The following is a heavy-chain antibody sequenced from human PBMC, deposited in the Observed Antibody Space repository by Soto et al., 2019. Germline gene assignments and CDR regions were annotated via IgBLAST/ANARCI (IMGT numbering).Heavy chain of an antibody. CDR2: ISWNSGSI. CDR3: AKDPSGDRNIYYFDY. J-gene: IGHJ4*02. Sequence: EVQLVESGGGLVQPGRSLRLSCAASGFTFDDYAMHWVRQAPGKGLEWVSGISWNSGSIGYADSVKGRFTISRDNAKNSLYLQMNSLRAEDTALYYCAKDPSGDRNIYYFDYWGQGTLVTVSS. D-gene: IGHD4-17*01. CDR1: GFTFDDYA. V-gene: IGHV3-9*01.